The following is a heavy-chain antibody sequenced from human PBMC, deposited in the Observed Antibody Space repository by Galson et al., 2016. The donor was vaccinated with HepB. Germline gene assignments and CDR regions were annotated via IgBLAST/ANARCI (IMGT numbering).Heavy chain of an antibody. Sequence: SLRLSCAASGFTFSTYRMNWVRQAPGKGLEWVSSISSSSAYIYYAESVKGRFTISRDNAKNSLYLQMTSLGPEDTAVYYCAREGGGYTSFWPEYYYGMDVWGQGTPVTVSS. CDR1: GFTFSTYR. V-gene: IGHV3-21*01. D-gene: IGHD6-13*01. CDR3: AREGGGYTSFWPEYYYGMDV. J-gene: IGHJ6*02. CDR2: ISSSSAYI.